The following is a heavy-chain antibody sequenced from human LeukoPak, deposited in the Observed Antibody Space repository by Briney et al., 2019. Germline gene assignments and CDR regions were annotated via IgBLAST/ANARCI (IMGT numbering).Heavy chain of an antibody. CDR3: ARELYSYGYYYYGMDV. D-gene: IGHD5-18*01. CDR1: GYTFTGYY. Sequence: ASVKVSCKASGYTFTGYYMHWVRQAPGQGLAWMGWINPNSGGTNYAQKFQGRVTMTRDTSISTAYMELSRLRSDDTAVYYCARELYSYGYYYYGMDVWGQGTTVTVSS. J-gene: IGHJ6*02. V-gene: IGHV1-2*02. CDR2: INPNSGGT.